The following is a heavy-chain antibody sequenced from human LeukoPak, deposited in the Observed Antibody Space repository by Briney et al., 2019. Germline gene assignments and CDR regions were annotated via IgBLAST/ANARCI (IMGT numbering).Heavy chain of an antibody. CDR3: ARGGSSSMYNWFDP. V-gene: IGHV3-7*03. D-gene: IGHD6-13*01. CDR2: IKQDGSEK. Sequence: GGSLRLSCAASGFTFSSYWMSWVRQAPGKGLEWVANIKQDGSEKYYVDSVKGRFTISRDNAKNSLYLQMNSLRAEDTAVYYCARGGSSSMYNWFDPWGQGTLVAVSS. CDR1: GFTFSSYW. J-gene: IGHJ5*02.